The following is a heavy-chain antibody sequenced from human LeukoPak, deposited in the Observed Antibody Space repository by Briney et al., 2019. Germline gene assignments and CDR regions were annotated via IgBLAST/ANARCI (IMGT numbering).Heavy chain of an antibody. D-gene: IGHD4/OR15-4a*01. CDR2: IFYSGRT. Sequence: SETLSLTCTVSGDSINSRSHYWAWIRQPPGKGLEWIGSIFYSGRTYYSPSLRSRVTISLDTSKNQFSLKLSSVTAADTAVYYCARGAKSYYYMDVWGKGTTVTVSS. CDR1: GDSINSRSHY. CDR3: ARGAKSYYYMDV. V-gene: IGHV4-39*07. J-gene: IGHJ6*03.